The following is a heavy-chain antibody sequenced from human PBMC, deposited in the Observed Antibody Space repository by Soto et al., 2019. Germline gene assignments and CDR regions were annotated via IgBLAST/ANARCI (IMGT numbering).Heavy chain of an antibody. CDR2: IIPIFGTA. Sequence: QVPLVQSGAEVKKPGSSVKVSCKASGGTFSSYAISWVRQAPGQGLEWMGGIIPIFGTANYAQKFQGRVTIAADESXSAAYMERGSLRSEDTAVYYCARGGEKRWLHQGDYWGQGTLVTVSS. CDR3: ARGGEKRWLHQGDY. CDR1: GGTFSSYA. V-gene: IGHV1-69*12. D-gene: IGHD5-12*01. J-gene: IGHJ4*02.